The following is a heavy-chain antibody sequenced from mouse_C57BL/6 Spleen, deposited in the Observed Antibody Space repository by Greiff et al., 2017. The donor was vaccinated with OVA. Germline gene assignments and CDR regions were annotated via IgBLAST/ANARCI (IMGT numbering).Heavy chain of an antibody. J-gene: IGHJ3*01. CDR3: ARDYRAWFAY. CDR2: IYPGDGDT. V-gene: IGHV1-82*01. CDR1: GYAFSSSW. D-gene: IGHD2-14*01. Sequence: VHLVESGPELVKPGASVKISCKASGYAFSSSWMNWVKQRPGKGLEWIGRIYPGDGDTNYNGKFKGKATLTADKSSSTAYMQLSSLTSEDSAVYFCARDYRAWFAYWGQGTLVTVSA.